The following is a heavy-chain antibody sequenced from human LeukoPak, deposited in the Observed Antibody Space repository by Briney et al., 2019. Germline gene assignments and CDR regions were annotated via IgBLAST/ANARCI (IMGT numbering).Heavy chain of an antibody. J-gene: IGHJ4*02. D-gene: IGHD5-18*01. CDR2: IYYSGST. V-gene: IGHV4-59*01. CDR1: GGSISSYY. CDR3: ARRALGGGYSYGSGFDY. Sequence: KPSETLSLTCTVSGGSISSYYWSWIRQPPGKGLEWIGYIYYSGSTNYNPSLKSRVTISVDTSKNQFSLKLSSVTAADTAMYYCARRALGGGYSYGSGFDYWGQGTLVTVSS.